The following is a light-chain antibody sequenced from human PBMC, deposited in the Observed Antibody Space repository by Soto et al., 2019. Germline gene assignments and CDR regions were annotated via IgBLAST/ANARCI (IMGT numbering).Light chain of an antibody. CDR2: GAS. V-gene: IGKV3-15*01. J-gene: IGKJ1*01. Sequence: IVLTQSPGTLSLSPGERTNLSCSASQSISRYLAWYQQKPGQGPRLLIYGASTRATGIPARFSGSGSGTEFTLTISSLQSEDFAVYYCQQYNNWPPWTFGQGTKVDI. CDR3: QQYNNWPPWT. CDR1: QSISRY.